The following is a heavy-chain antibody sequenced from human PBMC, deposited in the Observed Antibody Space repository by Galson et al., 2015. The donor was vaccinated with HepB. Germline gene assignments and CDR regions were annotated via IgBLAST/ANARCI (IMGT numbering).Heavy chain of an antibody. CDR3: ARDNSGSYYGDFDY. D-gene: IGHD1-26*01. J-gene: IGHJ4*02. CDR2: ISAYNGNT. V-gene: IGHV1-18*01. Sequence: SVKVSCKASSYTFTRYGISWVRQAPGQGLEWMGWISAYNGNTNYAQKLQGRVTMTTDTSTSTAYMELRSLRSDDTAVYYCARDNSGSYYGDFDYWGQGTLVTGSS. CDR1: SYTFTRYG.